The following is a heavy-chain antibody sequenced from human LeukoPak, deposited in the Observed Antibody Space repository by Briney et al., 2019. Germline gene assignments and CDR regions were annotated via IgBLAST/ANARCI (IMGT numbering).Heavy chain of an antibody. CDR2: INPSGGST. CDR3: AKGSGSDYLSFDY. D-gene: IGHD5-12*01. V-gene: IGHV1-46*01. CDR1: GYTFTSYY. J-gene: IGHJ4*02. Sequence: ASVKVSCKASGYTFTSYYMHWVRQAPGQGLEWMGIINPSGGSTSYAQKFQGRVTMTRDMSTSAVYMELSRLRSDDTAVYYCAKGSGSDYLSFDYWGQGTLVTVSS.